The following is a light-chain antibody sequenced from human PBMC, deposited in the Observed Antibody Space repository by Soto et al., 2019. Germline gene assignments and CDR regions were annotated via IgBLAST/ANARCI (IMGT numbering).Light chain of an antibody. CDR3: QQSYRTPRT. CDR1: QSISTY. Sequence: DIPMTQSPSALSASVGDRVTITCRASQSISTYLHWYQQKPGKAPKLLISGASSLESGVPSRFSVSGYGTDFTLTINSLQPEDFATYFCQQSYRTPRTFGQGTKVDIK. J-gene: IGKJ1*01. CDR2: GAS. V-gene: IGKV1-39*01.